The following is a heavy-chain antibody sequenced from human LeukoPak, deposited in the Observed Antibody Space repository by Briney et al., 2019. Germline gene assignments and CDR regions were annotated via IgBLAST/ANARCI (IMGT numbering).Heavy chain of an antibody. CDR1: EFAFSSFT. Sequence: PLGSPRLSRAPSEFAFSSFTMGCGRQSPGKGLEWLSTINGGGNTTFYADSVKGRFTISRDNSKNTLYLHMDSLRPDDTAIYYCTKELHVAVAVADYYYFYMDVWGRGSAVTVSS. J-gene: IGHJ6*03. CDR2: INGGGNTT. V-gene: IGHV3-23*01. D-gene: IGHD6-19*01. CDR3: TKELHVAVAVADYYYFYMDV.